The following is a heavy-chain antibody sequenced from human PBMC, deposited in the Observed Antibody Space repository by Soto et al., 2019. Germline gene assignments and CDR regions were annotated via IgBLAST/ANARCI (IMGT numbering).Heavy chain of an antibody. Sequence: GGSLRLSCAASGFTFSSYSMNWVRQAPGKGLEWVSSISSSSSYIYYADSVKGRFTISRDNAKNSLYLQMNSLRAEDTAVYYCGSGCYYYFGSGYYIAYWGQGTLVTFSS. CDR1: GFTFSSYS. V-gene: IGHV3-21*01. CDR2: ISSSSSYI. J-gene: IGHJ4*02. D-gene: IGHD3-3*01. CDR3: GSGCYYYFGSGYYIAY.